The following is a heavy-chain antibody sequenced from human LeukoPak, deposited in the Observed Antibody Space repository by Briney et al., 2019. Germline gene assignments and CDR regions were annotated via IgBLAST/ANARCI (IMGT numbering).Heavy chain of an antibody. CDR3: ATSPDTIAAADDY. CDR1: GFTFSSYS. Sequence: GGSLRLSCAASGFTFSSYSMNWVRQAPGKGLEWVSYIGTSSSTIYYADSVKGRFTISRDNAENSLYLQMNSLRAEDTAVYYCATSPDTIAAADDYWGQGTLVTVSS. CDR2: IGTSSSTI. D-gene: IGHD6-13*01. J-gene: IGHJ4*02. V-gene: IGHV3-48*01.